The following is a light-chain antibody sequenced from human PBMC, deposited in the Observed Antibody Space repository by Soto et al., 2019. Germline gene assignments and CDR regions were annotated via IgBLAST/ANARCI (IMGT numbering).Light chain of an antibody. V-gene: IGKV3-20*01. CDR1: QNISSSY. CDR3: QQYGSSPPVYT. Sequence: EIVMTQSPATLSVSPGERATLSCRASQNISSSYLAWYQQKPGQAPRLLIYGASSRATGIPDRFSGSGSGTDFTLTISRLEPEDFAVYYCQQYGSSPPVYTFGQGTRLEIK. J-gene: IGKJ5*01. CDR2: GAS.